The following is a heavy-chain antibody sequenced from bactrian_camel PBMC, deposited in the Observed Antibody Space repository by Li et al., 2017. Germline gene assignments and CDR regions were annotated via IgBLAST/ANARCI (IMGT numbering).Heavy chain of an antibody. Sequence: VQLVESGGGSVKTGGSLRLSCLASGDTWLVTNCMGWFRQAPGKGLEWVSSIYSDGSNTYYADSVKGRFTISRDLAKNTVYLQMNSLKSEDKALYYCA. V-gene: IGHV3-2*01. CDR2: IYSDGSNT. CDR1: GDTWLVTNC.